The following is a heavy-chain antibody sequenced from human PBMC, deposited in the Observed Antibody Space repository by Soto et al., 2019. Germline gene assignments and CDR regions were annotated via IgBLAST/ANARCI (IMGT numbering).Heavy chain of an antibody. V-gene: IGHV4-39*01. J-gene: IGHJ4*02. CDR3: ARLKDYYDSSGYDY. CDR2: IYYSGST. Sequence: QLQLQESGPGLVKPSETLSLTCTVSGGSISSSSYYWGWIRQPPGKGLEWIGSIYYSGSTYYNPSLKSRVTLSVDTSKNQFSLKLSSVTAADTAVYYCARLKDYYDSSGYDYWGQGTLVTVSS. CDR1: GGSISSSSYY. D-gene: IGHD3-22*01.